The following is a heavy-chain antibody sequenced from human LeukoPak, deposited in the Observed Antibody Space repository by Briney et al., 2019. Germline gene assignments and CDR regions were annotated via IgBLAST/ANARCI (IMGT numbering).Heavy chain of an antibody. CDR1: GGSISSDGYY. CDR3: ARDSSGSGRVDY. Sequence: TLSLTCTVSGGSISSDGYYWSWIRQHPGKGLEWIGYIYYSGTTYYSPSLKSRVIISVDTSKNQFSLNLSSVTAADTAVYYCARDSSGSGRVDYWGQGTLVTVSS. V-gene: IGHV4-31*03. D-gene: IGHD3-10*01. CDR2: IYYSGTT. J-gene: IGHJ4*02.